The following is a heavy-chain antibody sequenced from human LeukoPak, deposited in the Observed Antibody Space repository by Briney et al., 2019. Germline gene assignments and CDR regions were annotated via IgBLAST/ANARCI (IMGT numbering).Heavy chain of an antibody. CDR1: GGTFSSYA. V-gene: IGHV1-69*04. D-gene: IGHD6-19*01. CDR2: IIPILGIA. Sequence: SVKVSCKASGGTFSSYAISWVRQAPGQGLEWMGRIIPILGIANYAQKFQGRVTITADKSTSTAYMELSSLRSEDTAVYYCARAPTVAGTIGWFDPWGQGTLVTVSS. J-gene: IGHJ5*02. CDR3: ARAPTVAGTIGWFDP.